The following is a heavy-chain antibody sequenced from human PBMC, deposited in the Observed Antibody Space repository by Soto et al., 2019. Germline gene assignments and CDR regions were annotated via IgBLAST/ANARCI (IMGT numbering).Heavy chain of an antibody. CDR2: IYYTGTT. Sequence: PSETLSLTCTVSGGSISGYYWSWIRQPPGKGLEWIGFIYYTGTTNYNPSLRSRVTISVDTSNNQFSLKLTSVTAADTAVYYCAKDPVIAILFSSNWFDPWGQGTLVTVSS. CDR1: GGSISGYY. CDR3: AKDPVIAILFSSNWFDP. V-gene: IGHV4-59*01. D-gene: IGHD2-21*01. J-gene: IGHJ5*02.